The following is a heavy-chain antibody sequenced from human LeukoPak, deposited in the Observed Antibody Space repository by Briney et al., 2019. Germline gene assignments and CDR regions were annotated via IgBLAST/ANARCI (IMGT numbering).Heavy chain of an antibody. D-gene: IGHD4-17*01. J-gene: IGHJ4*02. CDR3: TRVRHGDYFDY. CDR1: GFSISDHY. Sequence: GWSLRLSCAASGFSISDHYMNWVRQAPGKGLEWVRRVRNKPNGYTTDYGTSVKGRFTISRDDSKNSLYLQMNSLTKENTAVYNCTRVRHGDYFDYWGQGTLVSVSS. CDR2: VRNKPNGYTT. V-gene: IGHV3-72*01.